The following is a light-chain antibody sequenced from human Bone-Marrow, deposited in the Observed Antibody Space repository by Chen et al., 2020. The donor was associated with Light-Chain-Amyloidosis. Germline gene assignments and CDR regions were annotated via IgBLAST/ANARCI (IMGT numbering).Light chain of an antibody. CDR2: RDT. V-gene: IGLV3-25*03. Sequence: SSELTQPPSVSVSPGQTARITCSGDDLPTKYAYWYQQKPGQAPVLVIHRDTERPSGISERFSGSSSGTTATLTISVVQAEDEADYHCQSADSSGTYEVIFGGGTKLTVL. CDR1: DLPTKY. J-gene: IGLJ2*01. CDR3: QSADSSGTYEVI.